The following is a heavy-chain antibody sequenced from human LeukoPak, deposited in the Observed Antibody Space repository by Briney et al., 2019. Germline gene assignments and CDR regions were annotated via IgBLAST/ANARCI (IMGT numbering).Heavy chain of an antibody. Sequence: ASVKVSCKASGYTFTSYDMNWVRQAPGQGLEWMGRISPSDGSTSYAQKLQGRVTMTRDTSTSTVYMELSSLRSEDTAAYYCARDSQPPVGGYSHWGQGTLVTVSS. CDR2: ISPSDGST. D-gene: IGHD5-18*01. J-gene: IGHJ4*02. V-gene: IGHV1-46*01. CDR1: GYTFTSYD. CDR3: ARDSQPPVGGYSH.